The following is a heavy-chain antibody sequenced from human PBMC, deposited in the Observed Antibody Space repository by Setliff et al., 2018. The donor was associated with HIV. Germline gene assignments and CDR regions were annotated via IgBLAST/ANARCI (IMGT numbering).Heavy chain of an antibody. CDR3: AKTQTVITVYGPFDS. CDR1: GFIFSSYG. V-gene: IGHV3-30*02. J-gene: IGHJ4*02. CDR2: IRYDSSNK. D-gene: IGHD4-4*01. Sequence: GGSLRLSCAASGFIFSSYGMHWVRQAPGKGLEWVTFIRYDSSNKYYADSVKGRFTISRDNSKNTLYLQMNSLRAEDTAMYYCAKTQTVITVYGPFDSWGQGTPVTVSS.